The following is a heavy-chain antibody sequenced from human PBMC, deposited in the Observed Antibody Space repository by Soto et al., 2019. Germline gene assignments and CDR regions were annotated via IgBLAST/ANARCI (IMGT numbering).Heavy chain of an antibody. CDR1: GGTFSSYA. J-gene: IGHJ6*02. Sequence: QVQLVQSGAEVKKPGSSVKVSCKASGGTFSSYAISWVRQAPGQGLEWMGLIIPISGTANYAQKFQGRVTNTADESTITAYMELSSLRSDDTAVYYCARDHPTEGMDVWGQGTTVTVSS. CDR3: ARDHPTEGMDV. V-gene: IGHV1-69*12. CDR2: IIPISGTA.